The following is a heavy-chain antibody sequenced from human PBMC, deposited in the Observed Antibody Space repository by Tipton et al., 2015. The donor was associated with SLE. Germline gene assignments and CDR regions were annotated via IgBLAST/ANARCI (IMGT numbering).Heavy chain of an antibody. D-gene: IGHD6-13*01. Sequence: SLRLSCAASGFTFSSYAMHWVRQAPGKGLEWVAVIWYDGSNKYYADSVKGRFTISRDNSKNTLYLQMNSLRAEDTAMYYCAKDRIAGAGPFDYWGQGTLVTVSS. J-gene: IGHJ4*02. CDR2: IWYDGSNK. V-gene: IGHV3-30*04. CDR3: AKDRIAGAGPFDY. CDR1: GFTFSSYA.